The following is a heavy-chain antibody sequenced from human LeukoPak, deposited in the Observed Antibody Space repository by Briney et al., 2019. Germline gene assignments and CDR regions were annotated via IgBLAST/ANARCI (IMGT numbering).Heavy chain of an antibody. CDR1: GGSISSYY. CDR3: TKGRGI. CDR2: IHYTGST. J-gene: IGHJ4*02. D-gene: IGHD3-10*01. V-gene: IGHV4-59*08. Sequence: SETLSLTCTVSGGSISSYYWSWIRQPPRKGLEWIGYIHYTGSTNYNPSLKSRVTISVDTSKNQFSLKLTSVTAADTAVYYCTKGRGIWGQGTLVTVSS.